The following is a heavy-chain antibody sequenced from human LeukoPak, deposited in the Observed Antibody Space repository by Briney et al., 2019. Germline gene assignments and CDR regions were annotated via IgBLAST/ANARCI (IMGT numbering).Heavy chain of an antibody. Sequence: GGSLRLSCAASGFTFSGSAMHWVRQASGKGLEWVGRIRSKANSYATAYAASVKGRFTISRDDSKNTAYLQMNSLKTEDTAVYYCARRGSYYYYYMDVWGKGTTVTVSS. V-gene: IGHV3-73*01. CDR1: GFTFSGSA. J-gene: IGHJ6*03. CDR2: IRSKANSYAT. CDR3: ARRGSYYYYYMDV.